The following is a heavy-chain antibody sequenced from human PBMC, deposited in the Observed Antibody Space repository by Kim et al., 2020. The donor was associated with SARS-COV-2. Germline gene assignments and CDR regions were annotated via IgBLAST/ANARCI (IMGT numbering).Heavy chain of an antibody. D-gene: IGHD3-10*01. CDR1: GYTFTSYG. CDR3: ARDRLVLLWFRELVSPDAFDI. Sequence: ASVKVSCKASGYTFTSYGISWVRQAPGQGLEWMGWISAYNGNTNYAQKLQGRVTMTTDTSTSTAYMELRSLRSGDTAVYYCARDRLVLLWFRELVSPDAFDIWGQGTMVTVSS. J-gene: IGHJ3*02. CDR2: ISAYNGNT. V-gene: IGHV1-18*01.